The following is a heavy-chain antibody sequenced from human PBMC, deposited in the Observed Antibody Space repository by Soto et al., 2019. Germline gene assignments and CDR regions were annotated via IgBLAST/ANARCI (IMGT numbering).Heavy chain of an antibody. J-gene: IGHJ6*02. CDR3: ASIAARPLYYYYYGRDV. D-gene: IGHD6-6*01. CDR1: GGSFSGYY. V-gene: IGHV4-34*01. Sequence: SETLSLTCAAYGGSFSGYYWSWIRQPPGKGLEWIGEINHSGSTNYNPSLKSRVTISVDTSKNQFSLKLSSVTAADTAVYYCASIAARPLYYYYYGRDVGGQGPTVTVSS. CDR2: INHSGST.